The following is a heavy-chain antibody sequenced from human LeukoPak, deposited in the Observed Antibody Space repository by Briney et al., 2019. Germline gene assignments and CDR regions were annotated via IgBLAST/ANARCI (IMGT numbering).Heavy chain of an antibody. D-gene: IGHD5-18*01. V-gene: IGHV3-23*01. CDR2: ISGSGGST. Sequence: PGGSLRLSCVASGFTFTSHTMDWVRQTPGKGLEWVSAISGSGGSTYYADSVKGRFTISRDNSKNTLYLQMNSLRAEDTAVYYCARDPPRGYSYDPTLRYWGQGTLVTVSS. CDR3: ARDPPRGYSYDPTLRY. CDR1: GFTFTSHT. J-gene: IGHJ4*02.